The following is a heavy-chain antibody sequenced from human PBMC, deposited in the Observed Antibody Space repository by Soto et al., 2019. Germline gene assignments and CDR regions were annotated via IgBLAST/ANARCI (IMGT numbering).Heavy chain of an antibody. CDR2: IYHTGAT. CDR1: GGSITTSDYS. Sequence: SETLSLTGAVSGGSITTSDYSWSWIRQPPGRGLEWIGSIYHTGATHYIPSLKSRLTMSLDKSKNHFSLDLSSVTAADTALYYCVRERTIFGVAPGGGVDVWGQGTTVTVSS. V-gene: IGHV4-30-2*01. J-gene: IGHJ6*02. CDR3: VRERTIFGVAPGGGVDV. D-gene: IGHD3-3*01.